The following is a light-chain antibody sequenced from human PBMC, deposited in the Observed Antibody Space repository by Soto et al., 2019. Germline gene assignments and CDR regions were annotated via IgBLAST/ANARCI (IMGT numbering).Light chain of an antibody. J-gene: IGKJ5*01. CDR2: DAS. V-gene: IGKV3-11*01. CDR3: QQRSKWPIT. CDR1: QSVSTY. Sequence: VLAQSPATLSLSTGERATLSCRASQSVSTYLAWYQQKPGQAPRLFIYDASNRATGIPARFSGSGSGTDFTLPISRLEPEDFAVDDCQQRSKWPITVGPGTRLEIK.